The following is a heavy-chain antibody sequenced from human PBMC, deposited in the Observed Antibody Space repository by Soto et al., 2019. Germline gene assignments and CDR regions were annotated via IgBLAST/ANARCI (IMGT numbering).Heavy chain of an antibody. CDR1: GYTFTNYW. CDR3: AASIFYYGMDV. V-gene: IGHV5-51*01. CDR2: IYPGDSDT. Sequence: GESLKISCKGSGYTFTNYWIGWVRQMPGKGLEWMGIIYPGDSDTKYNPSFQGQVTISADKSITATYLQWSSLKASDTAIYYCAASIFYYGMDVWGQGTTVTVSS. J-gene: IGHJ6*02.